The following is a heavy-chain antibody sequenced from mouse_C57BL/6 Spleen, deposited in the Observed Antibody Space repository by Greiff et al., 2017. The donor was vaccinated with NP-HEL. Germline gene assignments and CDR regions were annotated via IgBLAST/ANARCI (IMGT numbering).Heavy chain of an antibody. J-gene: IGHJ1*03. Sequence: QVQLKESGAELARPGASVKMSCKASGYTFTSYTMHWVKQRPGQGLEWIGYINPSSGYTKYNQKFKDKATLTADKSSSTAYMQLSSLTSEDSAVYYCARGGYGSSYPNWYFDVWGTGTTVTVSS. D-gene: IGHD1-1*01. CDR3: ARGGYGSSYPNWYFDV. V-gene: IGHV1-4*01. CDR1: GYTFTSYT. CDR2: INPSSGYT.